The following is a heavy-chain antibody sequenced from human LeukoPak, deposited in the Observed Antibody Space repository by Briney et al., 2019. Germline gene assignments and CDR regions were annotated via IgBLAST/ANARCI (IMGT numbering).Heavy chain of an antibody. Sequence: PRGSLRLSCAASGFTFSSHAMSWVRQAPGKGLEWVSAISDSGRETFYTDSVRGRFTISRDNSKNTLYLEMNSLRAEDTAVYYCAKPSGRHPNYDFDHWGQGTLVTVSS. J-gene: IGHJ4*02. CDR1: GFTFSSHA. D-gene: IGHD1-26*01. CDR3: AKPSGRHPNYDFDH. V-gene: IGHV3-23*01. CDR2: ISDSGRET.